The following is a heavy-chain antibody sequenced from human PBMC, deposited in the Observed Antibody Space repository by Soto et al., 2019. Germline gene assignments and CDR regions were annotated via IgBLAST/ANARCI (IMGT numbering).Heavy chain of an antibody. CDR1: GGSISSSSHY. V-gene: IGHV4-39*01. CDR2: IYYSGNT. CDR3: ARHERYSSGGYKAWYYSYATDV. J-gene: IGHJ6*02. D-gene: IGHD6-19*01. Sequence: SETLSLTCTVSGGSISSSSHYWVWIRQPPGKGLEWIATIYYSGNTYYNPSLKSRVTISVDKSKNQFSLRLSSVTAADTAVYYCARHERYSSGGYKAWYYSYATDVWGQGNTVTVYS.